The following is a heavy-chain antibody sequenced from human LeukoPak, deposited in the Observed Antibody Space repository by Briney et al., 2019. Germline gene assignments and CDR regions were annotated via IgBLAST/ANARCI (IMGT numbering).Heavy chain of an antibody. D-gene: IGHD6-13*01. CDR2: IYYSGST. J-gene: IGHJ4*02. CDR1: GGSISSSSYY. CDR3: AREQRKHYSSTTDTRS. V-gene: IGHV4-39*07. Sequence: SETLSLTCTVSGGSISSSSYYWGWIRQPPGKGLEWIGSIYYSGSTYYNPSLKSRVTISVDTSKNQFSLKLSSVTAADTAVYYCAREQRKHYSSTTDTRSWGQGTLVTVSS.